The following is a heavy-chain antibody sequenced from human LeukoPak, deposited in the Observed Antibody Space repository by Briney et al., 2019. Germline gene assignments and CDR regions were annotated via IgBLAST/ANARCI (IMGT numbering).Heavy chain of an antibody. CDR2: INSDGSST. V-gene: IGHV3-74*01. CDR1: RFTFSSYW. CDR3: AKWGIVVVPAASV. J-gene: IGHJ6*02. D-gene: IGHD2-2*01. Sequence: GGSLRLSCAASRFTFSSYWMHWVRQAPGKGLVWVSRINSDGSSTTYADSVKGRFTISRDNAKNTLYLQMNSLRAEDTAVYYCAKWGIVVVPAASVWGQGTTVTVSS.